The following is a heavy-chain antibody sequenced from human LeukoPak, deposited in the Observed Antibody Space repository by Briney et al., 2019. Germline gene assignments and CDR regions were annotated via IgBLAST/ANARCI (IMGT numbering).Heavy chain of an antibody. CDR2: VSGSGGNT. Sequence: PGGSLRLSCAASGFSFSSYGMSWVRQAPGKGLEWVSGVSGSGGNTYYADSVKGRFTISRDNSKNTLYLQMNSLRVEDTAVYYCAKDGWSTTGTTNFDYCGQGTLVTVCS. CDR3: AKDGWSTTGTTNFDY. J-gene: IGHJ4*02. CDR1: GFSFSSYG. V-gene: IGHV3-23*01. D-gene: IGHD1-1*01.